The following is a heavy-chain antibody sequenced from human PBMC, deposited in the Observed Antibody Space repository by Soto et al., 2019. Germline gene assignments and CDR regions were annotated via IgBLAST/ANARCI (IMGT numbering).Heavy chain of an antibody. CDR3: ARARFYHPPGCFDY. CDR1: GGSISSYY. J-gene: IGHJ4*02. Sequence: SETLSLTCTVSGGSISSYYWSWIRQPPGKGLEWIGYIYYSGSTNYNPSLKSRVTISVDTSKNQFSLKLSSVTAADTAVYYCARARFYHPPGCFDYWGQGTLVTVSS. CDR2: IYYSGST. V-gene: IGHV4-59*01. D-gene: IGHD3-3*01.